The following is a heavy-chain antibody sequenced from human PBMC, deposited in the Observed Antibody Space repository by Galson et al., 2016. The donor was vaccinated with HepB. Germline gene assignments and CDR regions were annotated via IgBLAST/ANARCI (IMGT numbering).Heavy chain of an antibody. D-gene: IGHD3-22*01. J-gene: IGHJ6*02. Sequence: SVKVSCKASGGTFNPYSLSWVRQAPGQGLEWMGGIIPAYHISYFAQPFRGRVTITADKSTNTAYMELRSLTSEDTAVDYCARGGHYSSGYYFADYSVYSMDVWGQGTTVTVSS. CDR2: IIPAYHIS. CDR3: ARGGHYSSGYYFADYSVYSMDV. V-gene: IGHV1-69*10. CDR1: GGTFNPYS.